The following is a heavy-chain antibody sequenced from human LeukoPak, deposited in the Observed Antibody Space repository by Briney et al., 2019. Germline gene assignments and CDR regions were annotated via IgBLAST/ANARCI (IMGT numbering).Heavy chain of an antibody. J-gene: IGHJ4*02. D-gene: IGHD3-22*01. V-gene: IGHV3-23*01. CDR3: AKLLPAGYYDSSGSPDY. CDR1: GFTFSSYA. CDR2: ISGSGGST. Sequence: PGGSLRLSCAASGFTFSSYAMGWVRQAPGKGLEWVSAISGSGGSTYYADSVKGRFTISRDNSKNTLYLQMNSLRAEDTAVYYCAKLLPAGYYDSSGSPDYWGQGTLVTVSS.